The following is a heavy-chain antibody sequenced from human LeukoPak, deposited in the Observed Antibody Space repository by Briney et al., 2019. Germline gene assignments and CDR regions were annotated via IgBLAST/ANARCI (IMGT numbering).Heavy chain of an antibody. J-gene: IGHJ4*02. CDR2: LYFSGYT. CDR1: GGSISSSSYY. CDR3: ARQSRSGGPGDY. Sequence: PSETLSLTCTVSGGSISSSSYYWGWIRQPPGKGLEWIGSLYFSGYTYYNPSLKSRVTISVDTSKNQFSLKLSSVTAADTAVYYCARQSRSGGPGDYWGQGTLVTVSS. V-gene: IGHV4-39*01. D-gene: IGHD2-15*01.